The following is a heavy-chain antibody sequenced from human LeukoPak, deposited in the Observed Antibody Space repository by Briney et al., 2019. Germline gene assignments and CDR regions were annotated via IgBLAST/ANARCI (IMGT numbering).Heavy chain of an antibody. D-gene: IGHD4-17*01. V-gene: IGHV3-48*03. CDR1: GFTFSNYE. Sequence: PGGSLRLSCAASGFTFSNYEMNWVRQAPGKGLEWVSYITSSGSTMYYADSVRVRFTISRDNAKNSLYLQMNGLRAEDTAVYYCARHQGKDGDRNYYYGMDVWGQGTTVTVSS. CDR2: ITSSGSTM. J-gene: IGHJ6*02. CDR3: ARHQGKDGDRNYYYGMDV.